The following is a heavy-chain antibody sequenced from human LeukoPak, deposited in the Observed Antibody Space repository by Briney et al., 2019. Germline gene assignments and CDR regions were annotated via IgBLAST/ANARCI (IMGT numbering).Heavy chain of an antibody. Sequence: PSETLSLTCTVSGGSISSYYWSWIRQPPGKGLEWIGYIHYSGSTNYNPSLKSRVTISVDTSKNQSSLKLSSVTAADTAVYYCARDTYSSSWYLVRNHCYYFDYWGQGTLVTVSS. J-gene: IGHJ4*02. CDR3: ARDTYSSSWYLVRNHCYYFDY. D-gene: IGHD6-13*01. CDR2: IHYSGST. V-gene: IGHV4-59*12. CDR1: GGSISSYY.